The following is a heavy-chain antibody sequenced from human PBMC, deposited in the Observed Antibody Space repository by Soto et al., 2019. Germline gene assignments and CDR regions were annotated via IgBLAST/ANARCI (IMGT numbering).Heavy chain of an antibody. V-gene: IGHV5-51*01. CDR3: ARHRRRREGSYYYGMDV. J-gene: IGHJ6*02. CDR2: IYPYGSEI. CDR1: GYSFTNYW. D-gene: IGHD1-26*01. Sequence: GESLKISCKGSGYSFTNYWIGWVRQMPGKGLEWMGIIYPYGSEITYSPSFQGQVTISADISISTAYLRWSSLKASDTAVYYCARHRRRREGSYYYGMDVWGQGTTVTVSS.